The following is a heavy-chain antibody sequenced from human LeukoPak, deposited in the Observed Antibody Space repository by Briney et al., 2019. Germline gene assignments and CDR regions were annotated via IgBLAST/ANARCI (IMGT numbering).Heavy chain of an antibody. Sequence: GEPLRLSCAASGFTFSSYSMNWVRQAPGKGLEWVSFISGTSSYIYYADSVKGRFTISRDNAKNSLYLQMNSLRAEDTAVYYCARGEYGSGSYHIDYWGQGTLVTVSS. J-gene: IGHJ4*02. CDR3: ARGEYGSGSYHIDY. CDR1: GFTFSSYS. CDR2: ISGTSSYI. V-gene: IGHV3-21*01. D-gene: IGHD3-10*01.